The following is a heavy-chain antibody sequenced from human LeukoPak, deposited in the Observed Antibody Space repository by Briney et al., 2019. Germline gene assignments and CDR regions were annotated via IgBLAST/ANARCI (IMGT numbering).Heavy chain of an antibody. J-gene: IGHJ6*03. CDR2: ISGSGGST. CDR3: AKRPRTTGATCYYYYYLDA. Sequence: GGSLRLSCAASGFTFSSYAMSWVRQAPGKGLEWVSAISGSGGSTYYADSVKGRFTISRDNSKNTLYLQMNSLRAEDTAVYYCAKRPRTTGATCYYYYYLDAWGKGTTVTVSS. CDR1: GFTFSSYA. V-gene: IGHV3-23*01. D-gene: IGHD1-1*01.